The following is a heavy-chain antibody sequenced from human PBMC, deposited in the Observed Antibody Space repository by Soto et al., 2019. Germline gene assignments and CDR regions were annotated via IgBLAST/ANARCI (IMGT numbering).Heavy chain of an antibody. CDR2: IYHTGNT. CDR3: ARDYYDSSDYTTNWFDP. Sequence: QLQLQESGPGLVKSSETLSLTCTVSGGSISNSRYYWAWIRQPPGKGLEWIGSIYHTGNTYYNPSLRSRATTSVDTSKNQFSLKLTSVTAADTAVYYCARDYYDSSDYTTNWFDPWGQGTLVTVSS. V-gene: IGHV4-39*01. D-gene: IGHD3-22*01. CDR1: GGSISNSRYY. J-gene: IGHJ5*02.